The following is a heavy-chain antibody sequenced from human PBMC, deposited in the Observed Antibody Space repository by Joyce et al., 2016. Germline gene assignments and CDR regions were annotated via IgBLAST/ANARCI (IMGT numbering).Heavy chain of an antibody. CDR3: ARILYSSFWSPFDS. CDR1: GFSLSTSGMC. Sequence: QVTLRESGPALVKPTQTLTLTCTFSGFSLSTSGMCVSWIRQSPGKALEWLALIDWEDDKYYSTSLKTRLTISKDTSKNQVVLTMTDMDPVDTATYVCARILYSSFWSPFDSWGQGTLVTVSS. D-gene: IGHD6-19*01. CDR2: IDWEDDK. J-gene: IGHJ4*02. V-gene: IGHV2-70*01.